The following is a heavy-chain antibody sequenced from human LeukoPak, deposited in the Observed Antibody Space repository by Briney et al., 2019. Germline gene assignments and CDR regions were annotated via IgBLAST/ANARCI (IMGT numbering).Heavy chain of an antibody. V-gene: IGHV1-2*02. CDR1: GYTFTGYY. J-gene: IGHJ4*02. Sequence: SVKVSCKASGYTFTGYYMPWVRQAPGQGLEWMGWINPNSGGTNYAQKFQGRVTMTRDTSISTAYMELSRLRSDDTAVYYCARLADSSGYYLIYYFDYWGQGTLVTVSS. CDR2: INPNSGGT. D-gene: IGHD3-22*01. CDR3: ARLADSSGYYLIYYFDY.